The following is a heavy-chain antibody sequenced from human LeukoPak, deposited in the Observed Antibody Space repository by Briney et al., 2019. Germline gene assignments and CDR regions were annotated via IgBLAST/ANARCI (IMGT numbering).Heavy chain of an antibody. V-gene: IGHV3-43D*03. CDR1: GFTFDDYG. CDR2: IIRDSYNT. D-gene: IGHD6-13*01. CDR3: AKDSRRYSSSWYLDS. Sequence: GGSLRLSCSASGFTFDDYGMHRVRQTPGEGLEWVSQIIRDSYNTYYADSVKGRFTISRDNNKNPLYLQMNSLRPEDTALYYCAKDSRRYSSSWYLDSWGQGTLVTVSS. J-gene: IGHJ4*02.